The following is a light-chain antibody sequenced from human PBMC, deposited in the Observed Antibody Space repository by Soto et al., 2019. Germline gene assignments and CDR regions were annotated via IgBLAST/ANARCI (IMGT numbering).Light chain of an antibody. CDR1: QSLLHSNGYNY. J-gene: IGKJ1*01. V-gene: IGKV2-28*01. CDR3: MQALQTPPWT. CDR2: LGS. Sequence: DIVMTQSPLSLPVTPGEPASISCRSSQSLLHSNGYNYLDWYLQKPGQSPQLLIHLGSNRASGVPDRFSGSGSGTDFPLKLRRVEAEDVGVYYCMQALQTPPWTFGQGTKVEIK.